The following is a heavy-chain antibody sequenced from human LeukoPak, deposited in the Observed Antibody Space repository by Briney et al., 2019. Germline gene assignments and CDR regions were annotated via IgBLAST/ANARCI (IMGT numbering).Heavy chain of an antibody. CDR3: ARGMMEGAFDI. Sequence: SETLSLTCAVYGGSFSGYYWSWIRQPPGKGLEWIGEINHSGSTNYNPSLKSRVTISVDTSKNQFSLQLSSVTAADTAVYYCARGMMEGAFDIWGQGTMVTVSP. CDR2: INHSGST. D-gene: IGHD1-1*01. CDR1: GGSFSGYY. J-gene: IGHJ3*02. V-gene: IGHV4-34*01.